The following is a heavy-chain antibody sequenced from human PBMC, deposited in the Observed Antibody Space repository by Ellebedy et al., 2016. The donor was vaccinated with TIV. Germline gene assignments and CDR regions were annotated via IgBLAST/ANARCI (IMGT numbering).Heavy chain of an antibody. CDR1: GYTFTSYF. Sequence: ASVKVSCKASGYTFTSYFMYWVRQAPGQGLEWMGIINPSGGDTNYVQKFQGRVTMTRDTSTSTVYMDLSSLRSGDTAVYYSARGDNYYYDSSGYYYSYWGQGTLVTVSS. V-gene: IGHV1-46*01. D-gene: IGHD3-22*01. CDR2: INPSGGDT. CDR3: ARGDNYYYDSSGYYYSY. J-gene: IGHJ4*02.